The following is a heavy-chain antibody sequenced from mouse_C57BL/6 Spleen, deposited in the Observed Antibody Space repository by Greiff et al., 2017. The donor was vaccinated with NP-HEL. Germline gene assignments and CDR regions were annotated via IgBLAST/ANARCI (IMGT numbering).Heavy chain of an antibody. D-gene: IGHD1-1*01. CDR1: GYTFTDYY. CDR2: IYPGSGNT. CDR3: ARNYYGPSWFAY. Sequence: QVQLQQSGAELVRPGASVKLSCKASGYTFTDYYINWVKQRPGQGLEWIARIYPGSGNTYYNEKLKGKATLTAEKSSSTAYMQLSSLTSEDSAVYFCARNYYGPSWFAYWGQGTLVTVSA. V-gene: IGHV1-76*01. J-gene: IGHJ3*01.